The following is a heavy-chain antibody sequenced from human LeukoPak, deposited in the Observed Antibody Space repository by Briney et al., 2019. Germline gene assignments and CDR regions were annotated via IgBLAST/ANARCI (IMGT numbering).Heavy chain of an antibody. J-gene: IGHJ4*02. Sequence: GGSLRLSCAASGFTVSSNYMSWVRQAPGKGLEWVSVIYSGGSTYYADSVKVRFTISRDNSKNTLYLQMNSLRAEDTAVYYCARDWYYYDSSGYYSGYFDYWGQGTLVTVSS. CDR1: GFTVSSNY. D-gene: IGHD3-22*01. V-gene: IGHV3-66*01. CDR3: ARDWYYYDSSGYYSGYFDY. CDR2: IYSGGST.